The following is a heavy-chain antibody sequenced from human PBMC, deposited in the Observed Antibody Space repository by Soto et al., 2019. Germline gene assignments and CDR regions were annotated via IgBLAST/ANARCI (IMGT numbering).Heavy chain of an antibody. Sequence: QVQLVESGGGVVQPGRSLRLSCAASGFSFSSYGMHWVRQAPGKGLEWVAVISYDGSNKYYADSVKGRFTISRDNSMTTLDMRMNGLRDEDTAVDYCARRIPSSVWSTHGYWGQGTLVTVSS. D-gene: IGHD6-19*01. CDR2: ISYDGSNK. J-gene: IGHJ4*02. CDR3: ARRIPSSVWSTHGY. V-gene: IGHV3-30*03. CDR1: GFSFSSYG.